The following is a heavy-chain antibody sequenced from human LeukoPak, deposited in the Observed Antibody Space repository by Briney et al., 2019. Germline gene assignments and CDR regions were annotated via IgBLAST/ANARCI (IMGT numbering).Heavy chain of an antibody. Sequence: PGGSLRLSCAASGFSFTSYAMTWLRQAPGKGLEWVSSISGSGDHIYYADSVKGRFTISRDYSKNTLFLQMSGLRADDTAVYFCAKTAAGSSWYWAIDYWGQGTLVTVSP. CDR1: GFSFTSYA. CDR3: AKTAAGSSWYWAIDY. J-gene: IGHJ4*02. D-gene: IGHD6-13*01. V-gene: IGHV3-23*01. CDR2: ISGSGDHI.